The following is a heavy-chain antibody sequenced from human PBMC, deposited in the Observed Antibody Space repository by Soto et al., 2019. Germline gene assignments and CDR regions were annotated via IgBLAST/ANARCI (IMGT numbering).Heavy chain of an antibody. J-gene: IGHJ4*02. CDR1: GFTFSGYS. V-gene: IGHV3-64*01. CDR3: ARGRVEDSSGWATYFDY. CDR2: INTNGVNT. D-gene: IGHD6-19*01. Sequence: HPWGSLRLSCAASGFTFSGYSMFWVRQAPGKGLEYVSAINTNGVNTFYAKSVKGRFTISRDNSKNTMYLQMGSLRAEDMAVYYCARGRVEDSSGWATYFDYWGQGTLVTVSS.